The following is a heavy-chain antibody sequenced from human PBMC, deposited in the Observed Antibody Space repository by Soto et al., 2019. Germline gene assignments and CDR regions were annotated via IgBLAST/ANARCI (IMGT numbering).Heavy chain of an antibody. J-gene: IGHJ6*02. D-gene: IGHD2-2*01. Sequence: GASVKVCCKVSGYTHTELSMRWARHATGKGLEWMGGFDPEDGETIYAQKFQGRVTMTTDTFTKTAYMEVRSLRSDDTAVYYCAREGTCSSTSCPTYFSFGMDVWGQGTTVTVSS. CDR3: AREGTCSSTSCPTYFSFGMDV. CDR2: FDPEDGET. CDR1: GYTHTELS. V-gene: IGHV1-24*01.